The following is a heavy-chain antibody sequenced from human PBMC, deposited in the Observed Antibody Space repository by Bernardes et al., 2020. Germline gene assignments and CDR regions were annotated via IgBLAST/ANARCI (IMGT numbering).Heavy chain of an antibody. CDR1: GYTFSDYY. V-gene: IGHV1-2*02. D-gene: IGHD3-9*01. Sequence: ASVKVSCRASGYTFSDYYLHWVRQAPGQGLEWMGWISPSGATDFAQTFRDRVTVSRDTSISTAYMELSRLTSDDTAIYYCVRAGRVGVGIFEIEPGQMDAFDAWGQGTMVTVSS. CDR3: VRAGRVGVGIFEIEPGQMDAFDA. CDR2: ISPSGAT. J-gene: IGHJ3*01.